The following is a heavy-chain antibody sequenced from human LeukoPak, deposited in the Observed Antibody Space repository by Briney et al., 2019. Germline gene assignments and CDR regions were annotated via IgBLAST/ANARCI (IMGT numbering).Heavy chain of an antibody. J-gene: IGHJ4*02. Sequence: ASVKVSCNASGYTFSNYGITWVRQAPGQGLEWMGWISAYSGNSNYARKFFDRLIMTVDSSTSTAYMELRSLRSDDTAVYYCARLYCSGGSCYPPVSWGQGTLVTVSS. CDR3: ARLYCSGGSCYPPVS. CDR1: GYTFSNYG. CDR2: ISAYSGNS. V-gene: IGHV1-18*01. D-gene: IGHD2-15*01.